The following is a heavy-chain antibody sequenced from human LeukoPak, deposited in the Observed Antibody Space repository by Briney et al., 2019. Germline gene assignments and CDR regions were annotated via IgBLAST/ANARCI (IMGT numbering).Heavy chain of an antibody. CDR3: ASSDCSSTSCYPNYYGMDV. D-gene: IGHD2-2*01. V-gene: IGHV1-2*02. CDR2: INPNSGGT. J-gene: IGHJ6*02. CDR1: GYTFTGYC. Sequence: ASVKVSCKASGYTFTGYCMHWVRQAPGQGLEWMGWINPNSGGTNYAQKFQGRVTMTRDTSISTAYMELSRLRSDDTAVYYCASSDCSSTSCYPNYYGMDVWGQGTTVTVSS.